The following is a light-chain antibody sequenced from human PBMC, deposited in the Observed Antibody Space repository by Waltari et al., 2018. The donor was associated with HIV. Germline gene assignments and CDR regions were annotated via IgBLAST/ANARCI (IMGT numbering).Light chain of an antibody. CDR3: QSFDSSLTTSGVI. CDR1: SSNIGAGYD. J-gene: IGLJ2*01. Sequence: QSVLTQPPSVSGAPGQRVTISCTGSSSNIGAGYDVHWYQQLPGTAPKLLIYANNNRPSGVPDRFSCSKSGSSASLAIPGLQAEDEAHYYCQSFDSSLTTSGVIFGGGTKLTVL. CDR2: ANN. V-gene: IGLV1-40*01.